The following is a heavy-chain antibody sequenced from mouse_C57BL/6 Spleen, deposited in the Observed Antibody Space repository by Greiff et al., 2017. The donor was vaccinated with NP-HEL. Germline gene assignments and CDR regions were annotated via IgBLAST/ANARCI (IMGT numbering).Heavy chain of an antibody. CDR3: ARDYDGYPWFAY. CDR1: GFTFSSYA. Sequence: EVKVVESGGGLVKPGGSLKLSCAASGFTFSSYAMSWVRQTPEKRLEWVATISDGGSYTYYPDNVQGRFTISRDNAKNNLYLQMSHLKSEDTAMYYCARDYDGYPWFAYWGQGTLVTVSA. D-gene: IGHD2-3*01. V-gene: IGHV5-4*01. J-gene: IGHJ3*01. CDR2: ISDGGSYT.